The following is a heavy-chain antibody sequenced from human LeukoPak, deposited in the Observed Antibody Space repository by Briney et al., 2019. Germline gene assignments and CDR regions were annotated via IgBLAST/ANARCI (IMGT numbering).Heavy chain of an antibody. Sequence: PGRSLRLSCAASGFTFSSFGMHWVRQAPGKGLEWVAVIWYDGNRKYYEDSVKGRFTISRDNSKNTLYLQMNSLRDEDTAVYYCATWFGELSWGLFDYWGQGTLVTVSS. CDR2: IWYDGNRK. V-gene: IGHV3-33*01. CDR1: GFTFSSFG. D-gene: IGHD3-10*01. CDR3: ATWFGELSWGLFDY. J-gene: IGHJ4*02.